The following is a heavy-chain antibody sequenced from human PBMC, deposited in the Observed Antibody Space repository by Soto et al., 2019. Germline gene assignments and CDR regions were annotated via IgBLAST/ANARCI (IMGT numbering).Heavy chain of an antibody. D-gene: IGHD3-22*01. CDR3: ARDRLRGYDSSGFYS. CDR1: GYSFSSYG. CDR2: INTYNGNR. Sequence: QVQLVQSGAELRKPGASVQVSCKASGYSFSSYGINWVRQAPGQGLEWMGWINTYNGNRNYAQKFEDRVTMTTATSTNTVYMELRSLKSDDTAIYYCARDRLRGYDSSGFYSWGQATLVTVSS. V-gene: IGHV1-18*01. J-gene: IGHJ4*02.